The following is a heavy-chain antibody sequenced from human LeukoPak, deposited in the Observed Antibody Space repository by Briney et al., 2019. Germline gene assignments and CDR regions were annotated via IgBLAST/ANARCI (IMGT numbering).Heavy chain of an antibody. CDR1: GGSISSSSYY. D-gene: IGHD3-16*01. Sequence: SETLSRTCTVSGGSISSSSYYWDWIRQSPGKGLEWIGNIYYDGSTHYNPSLKSRVTISVDTSKNQFSLKLSSVTAADTALYYCARQGEYTTSLGRKQFDYWGQGTLVTVSS. J-gene: IGHJ4*02. V-gene: IGHV4-39*01. CDR2: IYYDGST. CDR3: ARQGEYTTSLGRKQFDY.